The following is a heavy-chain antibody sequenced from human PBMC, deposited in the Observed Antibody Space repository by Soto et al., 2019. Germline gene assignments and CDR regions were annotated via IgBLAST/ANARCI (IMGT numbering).Heavy chain of an antibody. CDR1: GFSISSYS. J-gene: IGHJ4*02. V-gene: IGHV3-48*01. D-gene: IGHD1-1*01. CDR2: ISSSSSII. CDR3: ARSRQNDDVTFDS. Sequence: EVQLVESGGGLVQPGGSLRLSCTDSGFSISSYSMNWVRQAPGKGPEWLSYISSSSSIIHYADSVKGRFTISRDNAENALYLEMTGLRVEDTAVSYCARSRQNDDVTFDSWGQGTLVTVSS.